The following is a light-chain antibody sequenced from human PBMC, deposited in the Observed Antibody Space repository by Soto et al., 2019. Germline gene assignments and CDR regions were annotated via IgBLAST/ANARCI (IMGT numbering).Light chain of an antibody. CDR1: QSVNSNY. CDR3: QHCGSSLT. Sequence: EFVLTQSPGTLSLSPGERATLSCRASQSVNSNYLAWYQQKPGQAPRLPMYGASRRATGTPDRFSGSGSGTDFTLTISRLEPEDFAVYYCQHCGSSLTFGGGTTVEIK. V-gene: IGKV3-20*01. CDR2: GAS. J-gene: IGKJ4*01.